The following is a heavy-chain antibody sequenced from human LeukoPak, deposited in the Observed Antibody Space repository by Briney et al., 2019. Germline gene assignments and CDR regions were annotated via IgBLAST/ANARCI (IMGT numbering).Heavy chain of an antibody. CDR3: ITVYRRSTYD. CDR2: IKSKTDGGTA. V-gene: IGHV3-15*01. D-gene: IGHD2-2*02. Sequence: GGSLRLSCAASGFTFSNAWVTWVRQAPGKGLEWVGRIKSKTDGGTADYAAPMKGRFTISRDDSKNTLYLQMNSLKTEDTAVYYCITVYRRSTYDWGQGTLVTVSS. CDR1: GFTFSNAW. J-gene: IGHJ4*02.